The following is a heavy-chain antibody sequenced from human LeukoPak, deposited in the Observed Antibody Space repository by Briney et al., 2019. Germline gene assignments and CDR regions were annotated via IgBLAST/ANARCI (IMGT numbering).Heavy chain of an antibody. CDR1: GGSISSYY. CDR3: ARGCSSTSCYGLYYFDY. Sequence: PSETLSLTCTVSGGSISSYYWSWIRQPPGKGLEWIGYIYYSGSTNYNPSLKSRVTISVDTSKNQFSLKLSSVTAADTAVYYCARGCSSTSCYGLYYFDYWAREPWSPSPQ. J-gene: IGHJ4*02. CDR2: IYYSGST. V-gene: IGHV4-59*01. D-gene: IGHD2-2*01.